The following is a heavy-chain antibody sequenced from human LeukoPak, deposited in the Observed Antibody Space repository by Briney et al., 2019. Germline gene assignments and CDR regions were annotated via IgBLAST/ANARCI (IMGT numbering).Heavy chain of an antibody. J-gene: IGHJ4*02. Sequence: PSETLSLTCTVSGGSISSYYWSWVRQPPGKGLEWIDYIFYTGSTKYGPSLNSRVTISLDTSKNQFSLKLSSVTAADTAVYYCARQPAGYYGKTGYYPYYFDYWGQGTLVTVSS. D-gene: IGHD3-22*01. CDR1: GGSISSYY. CDR3: ARQPAGYYGKTGYYPYYFDY. V-gene: IGHV4-59*08. CDR2: IFYTGST.